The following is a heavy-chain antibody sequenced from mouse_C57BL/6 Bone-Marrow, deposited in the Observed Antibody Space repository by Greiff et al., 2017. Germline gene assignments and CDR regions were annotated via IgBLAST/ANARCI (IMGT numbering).Heavy chain of an antibody. V-gene: IGHV1-80*01. CDR3: ARPITTVVYYAMDY. CDR1: GYAFSSYW. CDR2: IYPGDGDT. Sequence: VMLVESGAELVKPGASVKISCKASGYAFSSYWMNWVKQRPGKGLEWIGQIYPGDGDTNYNGKFKGKATLTADNSSSTAYMQLSSLTSEDSAVYFCARPITTVVYYAMDYWCQGTSVTVSS. J-gene: IGHJ4*01. D-gene: IGHD1-1*01.